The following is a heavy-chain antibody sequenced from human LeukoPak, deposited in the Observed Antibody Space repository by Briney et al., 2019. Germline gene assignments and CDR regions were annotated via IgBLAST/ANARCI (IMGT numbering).Heavy chain of an antibody. CDR3: VRGAWTAYYFDF. CDR2: ISSSSSYI. Sequence: GGSLRLSCAASGFSFSGYSINWVRQAPGKGLEWVSSISSSSSYIYYADSVKGRFTISRDNAKNSLYLQMNGLGVEDSAIYYCVRGAWTAYYFDFWGQGTLVTVSS. J-gene: IGHJ4*02. V-gene: IGHV3-21*01. D-gene: IGHD3/OR15-3a*01. CDR1: GFSFSGYS.